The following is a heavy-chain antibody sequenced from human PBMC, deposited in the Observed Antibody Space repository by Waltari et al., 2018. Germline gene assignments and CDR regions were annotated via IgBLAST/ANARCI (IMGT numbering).Heavy chain of an antibody. V-gene: IGHV4-34*01. Sequence: QVQLQQWGAGLLKPSETLSLTCAVYGGSFSGYYWSWIRQPPGKGLEWMGVIGHRGTTNNTPSPKGRVTISLDTSKNQFSLKLGSVTAADTAVYYCARQEIIVEVTGDGFDIWGQGTMVTVSS. CDR2: IGHRGTT. CDR1: GGSFSGYY. J-gene: IGHJ3*02. D-gene: IGHD2-21*02. CDR3: ARQEIIVEVTGDGFDI.